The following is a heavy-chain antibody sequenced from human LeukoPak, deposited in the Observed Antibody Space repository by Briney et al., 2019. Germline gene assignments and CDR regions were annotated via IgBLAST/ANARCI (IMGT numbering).Heavy chain of an antibody. CDR1: GYTFTGYY. CDR3: ARERDYYDSSGYYYATYFDY. D-gene: IGHD3-22*01. CDR2: INPNSGGT. Sequence: ASVKVSCKASGYTFTGYYMHWVRQAPGQGPEWMGRINPNSGGTNYAQKFQGRVTMTRDTSISTAYMELSRLRSDDTAVYYCARERDYYDSSGYYYATYFDYWGQGTLVTVSS. J-gene: IGHJ4*02. V-gene: IGHV1-2*06.